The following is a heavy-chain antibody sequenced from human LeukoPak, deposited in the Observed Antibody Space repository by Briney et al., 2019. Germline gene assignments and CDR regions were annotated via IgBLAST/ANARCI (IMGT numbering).Heavy chain of an antibody. CDR1: GFTFSNYG. CDR3: ARGELLDY. Sequence: PGGPLSLFCVASGFTFSNYGMNWVRQAPGKGLEWVAGIWYDGSNKNYVDSVKGRFAISRDNSKNTLFLEMNSLRVEDTAVYYCARGELLDYWGQGTLVTVSS. J-gene: IGHJ4*02. V-gene: IGHV3-33*01. D-gene: IGHD1-26*01. CDR2: IWYDGSNK.